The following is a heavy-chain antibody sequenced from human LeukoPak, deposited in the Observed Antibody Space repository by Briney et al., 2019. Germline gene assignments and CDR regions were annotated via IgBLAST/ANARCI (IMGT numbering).Heavy chain of an antibody. CDR3: ARDPYSGRYGDYYYYYMDV. J-gene: IGHJ6*03. V-gene: IGHV3-21*01. D-gene: IGHD1-26*01. CDR2: ITSISSYI. Sequence: GGSLRLSCAASGFTFSSYEMNWVRQAPGKGLEWVASITSISSYIYYADSVKGRFTIPRDNAKNSLYLQMNSLRAEDTAVYYCARDPYSGRYGDYYYYYMDVWGKGTTVTISS. CDR1: GFTFSSYE.